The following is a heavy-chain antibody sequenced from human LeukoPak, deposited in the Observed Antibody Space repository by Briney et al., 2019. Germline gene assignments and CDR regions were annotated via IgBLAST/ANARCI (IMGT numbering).Heavy chain of an antibody. D-gene: IGHD5-18*01. CDR1: GGSVSSGSCY. Sequence: SETLSLTCTVSGGSVSSGSCYWSWIRQPPGKGLEWIGYIYYSGSTNYNPSLKSRVTISVDTSKNQFSLKLSSVTAADTAVYYCARGTRGYSYGYVAYWGQGTLVTVSS. CDR3: ARGTRGYSYGYVAY. J-gene: IGHJ4*02. CDR2: IYYSGST. V-gene: IGHV4-61*01.